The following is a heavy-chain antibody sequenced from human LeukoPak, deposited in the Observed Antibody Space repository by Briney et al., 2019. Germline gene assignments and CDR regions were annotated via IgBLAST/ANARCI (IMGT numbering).Heavy chain of an antibody. D-gene: IGHD5-18*01. J-gene: IGHJ3*02. V-gene: IGHV1-2*02. CDR3: ARALNPPWIQLWSNAFDI. CDR2: INPNSGGT. Sequence: ASVKVSCKASGYTFTGYYMHWVRQAPGQGLEWMGWINPNSGGTNYAQKFQGRVTMTRDTSISTAYMELSRLRSDDKAVYYCARALNPPWIQLWSNAFDIWGQGTMVAVSS. CDR1: GYTFTGYY.